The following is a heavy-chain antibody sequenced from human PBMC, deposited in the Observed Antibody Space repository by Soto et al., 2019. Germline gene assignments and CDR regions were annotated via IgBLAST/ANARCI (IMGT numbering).Heavy chain of an antibody. D-gene: IGHD3-9*01. CDR3: VHRRNTYYDILTGYRKNWFDP. V-gene: IGHV2-5*02. CDR2: IYIDDDK. Sequence: SGPTLMNPTQTLTLTCTFSGLSLTTSGLGVGWNRQPPGKALEGLALIYIDDDKRYTTSLKNMVRTTKDTSKNQVVLTMTIIDPVDTATYYCVHRRNTYYDILTGYRKNWFDPWGQGTLVTVSS. J-gene: IGHJ5*02. CDR1: GLSLTTSGLG.